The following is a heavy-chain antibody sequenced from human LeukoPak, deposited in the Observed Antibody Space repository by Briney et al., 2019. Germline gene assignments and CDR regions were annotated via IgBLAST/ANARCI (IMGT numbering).Heavy chain of an antibody. V-gene: IGHV3-23*01. CDR2: ISGDGGST. J-gene: IGHJ4*02. CDR3: AKDPIGSSYYGGDS. D-gene: IGHD6-13*01. Sequence: GGSLRLSCAASGFIFKIHAMSWVRQAPGKGLEWVSTISGDGGSTYYADSVKGRFTISRDNSKNTLYMQMNSLRAEDTAVYYCAKDPIGSSYYGGDSWGQGTVVTVFS. CDR1: GFIFKIHA.